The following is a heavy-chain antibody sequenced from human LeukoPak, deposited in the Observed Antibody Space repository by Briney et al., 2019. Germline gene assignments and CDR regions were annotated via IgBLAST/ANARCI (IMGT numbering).Heavy chain of an antibody. CDR2: IYTSGST. D-gene: IGHD6-13*01. Sequence: SETLSLTCTVSGGSISSYYWSWIRQPAGKGLEWIGRIYTSGSTNYNPSLKSRVTMSVDTSKNQFSLKLSSVTAADTAVYYCARDGSSWYLDDAFDIRGQGTMVTVSS. CDR3: ARDGSSWYLDDAFDI. CDR1: GGSISSYY. V-gene: IGHV4-4*07. J-gene: IGHJ3*02.